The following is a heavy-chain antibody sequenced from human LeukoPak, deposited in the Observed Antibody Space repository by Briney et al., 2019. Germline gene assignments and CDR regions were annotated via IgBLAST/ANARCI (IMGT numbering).Heavy chain of an antibody. V-gene: IGHV3-48*02. CDR2: ISSSSSTI. D-gene: IGHD2-2*01. Sequence: SGGSLRLSCAASGFTFSSYSMNWVRQAPGKGPEWVSYISSSSSTIYYADSVKGRFTISRDNAKNSLYLQMNSLRDEDTAVYYCARAQGSTSRGMEDYYYYGMDVWGQGTTVTVSS. CDR3: ARAQGSTSRGMEDYYYYGMDV. CDR1: GFTFSSYS. J-gene: IGHJ6*02.